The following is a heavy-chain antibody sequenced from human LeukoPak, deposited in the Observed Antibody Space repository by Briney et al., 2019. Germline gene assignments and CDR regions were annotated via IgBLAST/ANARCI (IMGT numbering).Heavy chain of an antibody. CDR2: INPNSGGT. CDR3: ARAEKFWSGYYGFDP. Sequence: GASVKVSCKASGYTFTGYYIHWVRQAPGQGLELVGLINPNSGGTNYAQKFQGRVTMTRDTSISTAYMELSRLKSDDKAVYYCARAEKFWSGYYGFDPWGQGTLVTVSS. J-gene: IGHJ5*02. D-gene: IGHD3-3*01. CDR1: GYTFTGYY. V-gene: IGHV1-2*02.